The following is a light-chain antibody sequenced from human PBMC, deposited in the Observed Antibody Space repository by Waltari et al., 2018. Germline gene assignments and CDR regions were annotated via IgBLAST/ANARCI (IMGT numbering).Light chain of an antibody. J-gene: IGLJ2*01. CDR2: DFT. V-gene: IGLV2-11*01. CDR1: SSDVGGYDY. Sequence: QSALTQPRSVSGSPGQSVTISCTGTSSDVGGYDYVSWYHHHPGKATKLMICDFTKRPSGVPDRFSGSKSGNTASLTISGLQAEDEADYYCCSYAGSYTHVVFGGGTKLTVL. CDR3: CSYAGSYTHVV.